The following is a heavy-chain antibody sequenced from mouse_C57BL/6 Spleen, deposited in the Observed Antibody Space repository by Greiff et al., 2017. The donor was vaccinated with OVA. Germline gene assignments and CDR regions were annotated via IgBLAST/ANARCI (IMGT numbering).Heavy chain of an antibody. V-gene: IGHV10-3*01. CDR1: GFTFNTYA. Sequence: EVQVVESGGGLVQPKGSLKLSCAASGFTFNTYAMHWVRQAPGKGLEWVARIRSKSSNYATYYADSVKDRFTISRDDSQSMLYLQMNNLKTEDTAMYYCVRRGLGRMDYYAMDYWGQGTSVTVSS. D-gene: IGHD3-3*01. J-gene: IGHJ4*01. CDR2: IRSKSSNYAT. CDR3: VRRGLGRMDYYAMDY.